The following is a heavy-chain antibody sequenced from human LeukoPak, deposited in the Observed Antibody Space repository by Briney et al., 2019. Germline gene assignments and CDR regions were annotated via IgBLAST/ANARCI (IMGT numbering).Heavy chain of an antibody. CDR3: ARVGDRSGNGYSH. CDR2: ISRSGGNT. V-gene: IGHV3-64*01. J-gene: IGHJ4*02. Sequence: GGSLRLSCAASRFTISRSSMHWVRQAPGKGLEFVSAISRSGGNTYYASSVKGRFTISRDTSKNTLYLQVGSLRVEDMAVYYCARVGDRSGNGYSHWGQGTLVTVSS. D-gene: IGHD2-2*03. CDR1: RFTISRSS.